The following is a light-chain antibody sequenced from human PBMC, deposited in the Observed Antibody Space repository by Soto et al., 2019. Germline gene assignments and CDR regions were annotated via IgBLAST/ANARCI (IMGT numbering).Light chain of an antibody. CDR1: SSHIGSNT. J-gene: IGLJ2*01. CDR2: SNN. Sequence: QSVLTQPPSASGTPGQRVTISCSGSSSHIGSNTVNWYQQLPGTAPKRLIYSNNQRPSGVPDRFSGSKSGISASLAISGLQSEDEADYYCTAWDDSLNGVVFGGGTKVTVL. V-gene: IGLV1-44*01. CDR3: TAWDDSLNGVV.